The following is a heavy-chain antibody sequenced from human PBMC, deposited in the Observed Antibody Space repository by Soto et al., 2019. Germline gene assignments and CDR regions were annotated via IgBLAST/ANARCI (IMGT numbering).Heavy chain of an antibody. CDR2: TRNKANSYTT. V-gene: IGHV3-72*01. Sequence: GGSLRLSCAASGFTFSDHYMDWVRQAPGKGLEWVGRTRNKANSYTTEYAASVKGRFTISRDDSKNSLYLQMNSLKAEDTAVYYCASSYGSGSQAYYYYGMDVWGQGTTVTVSS. D-gene: IGHD3-10*01. CDR1: GFTFSDHY. CDR3: ASSYGSGSQAYYYYGMDV. J-gene: IGHJ6*02.